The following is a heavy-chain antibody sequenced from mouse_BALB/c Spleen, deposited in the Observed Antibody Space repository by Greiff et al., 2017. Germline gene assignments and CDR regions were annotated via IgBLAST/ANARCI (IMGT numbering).Heavy chain of an antibody. Sequence: EVKLMESGGGLVQPGGSRKLSCAASGFTFSSFGMHWVRQAPEKGLEWVAYISSGSSTIYYADTVKGRFTITRDKPKNTLFLQMTSRRSEDTAMYYCARRDYPFYAMDYWGQGTSVTVSS. CDR3: ARRDYPFYAMDY. V-gene: IGHV5-17*02. CDR1: GFTFSSFG. D-gene: IGHD1-1*02. J-gene: IGHJ4*01. CDR2: ISSGSSTI.